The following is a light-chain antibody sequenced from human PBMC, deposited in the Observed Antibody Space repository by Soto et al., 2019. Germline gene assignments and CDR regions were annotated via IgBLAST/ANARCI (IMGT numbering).Light chain of an antibody. CDR3: STWEDSLRGLG. CDR1: SSNIGGNS. CDR2: SNH. J-gene: IGLJ2*01. Sequence: QSVLTQPPSASGAPGQGISISCSGSSSNIGGNSVSWYRQVPGTAPKLLIFSNHQRPSGVPDRFSGSKSGTSASLAISGLQSEDEADYYCSTWEDSLRGLGFGGGTKLTVL. V-gene: IGLV1-44*01.